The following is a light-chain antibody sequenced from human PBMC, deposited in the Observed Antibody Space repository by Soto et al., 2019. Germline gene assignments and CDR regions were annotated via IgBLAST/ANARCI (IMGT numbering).Light chain of an antibody. CDR3: QHHNSYSQT. Sequence: DIPMTQSPPTLSASVGDRVTITCRASQSIRHYLAWYQQMPGKAPKLLIYGASTLQSGAPSRFSGSGSGTEFTLTISSLQPDDFGTYFCQHHNSYSQTFGQGTKVEIK. V-gene: IGKV1-5*01. CDR2: GAS. J-gene: IGKJ1*01. CDR1: QSIRHY.